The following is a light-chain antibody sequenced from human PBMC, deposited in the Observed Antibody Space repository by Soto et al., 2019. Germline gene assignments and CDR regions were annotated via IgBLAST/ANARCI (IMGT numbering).Light chain of an antibody. CDR1: QSVSSSY. V-gene: IGKV3-20*01. J-gene: IGKJ1*01. Sequence: EIVLTQSPGTLSLSPGERATLSCRASQSVSSSYLAWYQQKPGQAPRLLIYGASSRATNIPDRFSGSGSGTDFTLTISRLEPEDFAVYYCQQYGSSPKTCGQGTKV. CDR3: QQYGSSPKT. CDR2: GAS.